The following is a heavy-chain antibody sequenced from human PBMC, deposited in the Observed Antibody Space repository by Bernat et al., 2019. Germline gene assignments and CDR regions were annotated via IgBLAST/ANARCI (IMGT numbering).Heavy chain of an antibody. D-gene: IGHD3-10*01. Sequence: QVQLVQSGAEVKKPGASVKVSCKASGYTFTGYYMHWVRQAPGQGLEWMGWINPNSGGTNYAQKFQGRVTMTRDTSISTAYMELSRLRSEDTAVYYCARVRAAGYYGSGSLGYWGQGTLVTVSS. V-gene: IGHV1-2*02. CDR3: ARVRAAGYYGSGSLGY. CDR2: INPNSGGT. J-gene: IGHJ4*02. CDR1: GYTFTGYY.